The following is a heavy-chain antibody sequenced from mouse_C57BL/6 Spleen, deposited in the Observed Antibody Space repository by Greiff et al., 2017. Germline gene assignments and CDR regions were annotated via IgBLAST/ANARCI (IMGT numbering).Heavy chain of an antibody. J-gene: IGHJ1*03. CDR3: ARPDGYYPWYFDV. D-gene: IGHD2-3*01. CDR1: GFTFSDYG. V-gene: IGHV5-17*01. CDR2: ISSGSSTI. Sequence: EVMLVESGGGLVKPGGSLKLSCAASGFTFSDYGMYWVRQAPEKGLEWVAYISSGSSTIYYADTVKGRFTISRDNAKNTLFLQMTSLRSEDTAMYYCARPDGYYPWYFDVWGTGTTVTVSS.